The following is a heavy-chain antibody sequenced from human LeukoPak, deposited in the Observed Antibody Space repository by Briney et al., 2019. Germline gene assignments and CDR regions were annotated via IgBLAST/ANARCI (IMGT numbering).Heavy chain of an antibody. J-gene: IGHJ3*02. CDR2: ISAYNGNT. V-gene: IGHV1-18*01. D-gene: IGHD3-22*01. Sequence: ASVKVSCKASGYTFTSYGISWVRQAPGQGLEWMGWISAYNGNTNYAQKLQGRVTMTTDTSTSTAYMELSRVRSDDTAVYYCARGGYYDSSGYDAFDIWGQGTMVTVSS. CDR1: GYTFTSYG. CDR3: ARGGYYDSSGYDAFDI.